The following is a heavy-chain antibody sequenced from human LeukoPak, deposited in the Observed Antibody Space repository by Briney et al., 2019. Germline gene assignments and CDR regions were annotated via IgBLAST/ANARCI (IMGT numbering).Heavy chain of an antibody. CDR1: GFSFSNYW. CDR2: IKENGAEQ. Sequence: GGSLRLSCGASGFSFSNYWMSWVRQAPGKGPEWLAHIKENGAEQNYADSVQGRFTISRDNVKQSLCLQMNNLRVEDTAVYYCARGPGDFDASDIWGQGTMVTVSS. J-gene: IGHJ3*02. D-gene: IGHD3-16*01. CDR3: ARGPGDFDASDI. V-gene: IGHV3-7*01.